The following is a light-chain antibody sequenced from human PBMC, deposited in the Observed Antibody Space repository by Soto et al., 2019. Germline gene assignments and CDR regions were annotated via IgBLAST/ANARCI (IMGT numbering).Light chain of an antibody. CDR3: QQYNSYPT. V-gene: IGKV1-5*01. CDR1: QSISSW. Sequence: DIQMTQSPSTLSASVGDRVTIPCRASQSISSWLAWYQQKPGKAPKLLIYDASSLESGVPSRFSGSGSGTEFTLTISSLQPDDFATYYCQQYNSYPTFGQGTRLEI. J-gene: IGKJ5*01. CDR2: DAS.